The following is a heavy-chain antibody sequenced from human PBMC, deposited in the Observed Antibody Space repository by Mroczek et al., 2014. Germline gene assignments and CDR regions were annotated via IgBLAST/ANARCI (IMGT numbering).Heavy chain of an antibody. D-gene: IGHD6-13*01. J-gene: IGHJ6*02. CDR2: INHSGST. CDR3: ARGIAAEGPDFYYGMDV. V-gene: IGHV4-39*07. Sequence: QVQLQESGPGLVKPSETLSLTCTVSGGSISSSSYYWGWIRQPPGKGLEWIGEINHSGSTNYNPSLKSRVTISVDTSKNQFSLKLSSVTAADTAVYYCARGIAAEGPDFYYGMDVWGQGTTVTVSS. CDR1: GGSISSSSYY.